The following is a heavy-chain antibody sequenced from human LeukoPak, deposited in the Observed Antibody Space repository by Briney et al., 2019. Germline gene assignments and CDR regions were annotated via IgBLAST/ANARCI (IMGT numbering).Heavy chain of an antibody. CDR3: AKGLWFGESYGMDV. Sequence: GGSLRLSCAASGFTVSSNYMSWVRQAPGKGLEWVSVIYSGGSTYYADSVKGRFTISRDNSKNTLYLQMNSLRAEDTAVYYCAKGLWFGESYGMDVWGQGTTVTVSS. CDR1: GFTVSSNY. D-gene: IGHD3-10*01. V-gene: IGHV3-66*01. J-gene: IGHJ6*02. CDR2: IYSGGST.